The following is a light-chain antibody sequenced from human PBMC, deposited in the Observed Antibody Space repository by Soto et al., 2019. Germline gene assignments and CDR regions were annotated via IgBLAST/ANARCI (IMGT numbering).Light chain of an antibody. CDR3: QQLRMFPST. Sequence: IQFTQSPSSLSASVGERITINCRASQDVTIYLAWDQKKPGEATKLMIYAASTLYGGVPSRFSGSGSGTDFALTITSLQDEDFATYYCQQLRMFPSTFGGGTKVDIK. CDR1: QDVTIY. CDR2: AAS. V-gene: IGKV1-9*01. J-gene: IGKJ4*01.